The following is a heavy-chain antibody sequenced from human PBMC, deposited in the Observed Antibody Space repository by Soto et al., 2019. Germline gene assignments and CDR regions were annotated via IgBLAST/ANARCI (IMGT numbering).Heavy chain of an antibody. CDR1: GYAFTSYA. Sequence: ASVKVSCKASGYAFTSYAMHWVRQAPGQRLEWMGIINPGNGNTRYAQKFQGRVTITRDTSTSTVYMELSSLRSEDTAVYYCARVAVTMVRGVSPRDINWFDPWGQGTLVTVSS. CDR2: INPGNGNT. V-gene: IGHV1-3*01. CDR3: ARVAVTMVRGVSPRDINWFDP. J-gene: IGHJ5*02. D-gene: IGHD3-10*01.